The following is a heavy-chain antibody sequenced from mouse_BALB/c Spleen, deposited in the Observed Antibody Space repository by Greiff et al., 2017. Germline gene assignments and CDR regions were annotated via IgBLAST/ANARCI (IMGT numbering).Heavy chain of an antibody. V-gene: IGHV1-4*01. J-gene: IGHJ3*01. CDR2: INPSSGYT. D-gene: IGHD1-1*01. Sequence: VQLQQSGADLARPGASVKMSCKASGYTFTSYTMHWVKQRPGQGLEWIGYINPSSGYTNYNQKFKDKATLTADKSSSTAYMQLSSLTSEDSAVYYCAREGDYGSSPFAYWGQGTLVTVSA. CDR1: GYTFTSYT. CDR3: AREGDYGSSPFAY.